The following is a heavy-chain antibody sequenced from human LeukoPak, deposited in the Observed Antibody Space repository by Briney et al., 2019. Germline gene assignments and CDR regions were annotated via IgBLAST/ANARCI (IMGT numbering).Heavy chain of an antibody. Sequence: GESLKISCKGSGFSFTSYWIGWVRQMPGKGLEWMGIIHPGDSDTRYSPSFQDQVTISADKSISTAYLQWSSLKASDTAMYYCARRTRYCSTTNCYPPDYWGQGTLVTVSS. D-gene: IGHD2-2*01. CDR1: GFSFTSYW. V-gene: IGHV5-51*01. CDR2: IHPGDSDT. CDR3: ARRTRYCSTTNCYPPDY. J-gene: IGHJ4*02.